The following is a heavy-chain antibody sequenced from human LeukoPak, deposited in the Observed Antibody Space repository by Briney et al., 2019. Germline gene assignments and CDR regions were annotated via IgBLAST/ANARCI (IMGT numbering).Heavy chain of an antibody. CDR1: GGSISSYY. J-gene: IGHJ5*02. D-gene: IGHD6-19*01. CDR3: ARDGGAEWLVLEWFDP. Sequence: SETLSLTCTVSGGSISSYYWSWIRQPAGKGLEWIGRIYTSGSTNYNPSLKSRVTMSVDTSKNQFSLKLSSATAADTAVYYCARDGGAEWLVLEWFDPWGQGTLVTVSS. CDR2: IYTSGST. V-gene: IGHV4-4*07.